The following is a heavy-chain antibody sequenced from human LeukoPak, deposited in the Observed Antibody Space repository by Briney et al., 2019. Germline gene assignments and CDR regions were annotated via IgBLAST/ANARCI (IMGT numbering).Heavy chain of an antibody. J-gene: IGHJ4*02. CDR1: GFTFSSYS. Sequence: GSLRLSCAASGFTFSSYSMNWVRQPPGKGLEWIGEINHSGSTNYNPSLKSRVTISVDTSKNQFSLKLSSVTAADTAVYYCARSYGSGSYKRFDYWGQGTLVTVSS. CDR2: INHSGST. V-gene: IGHV4-34*01. D-gene: IGHD3-10*01. CDR3: ARSYGSGSYKRFDY.